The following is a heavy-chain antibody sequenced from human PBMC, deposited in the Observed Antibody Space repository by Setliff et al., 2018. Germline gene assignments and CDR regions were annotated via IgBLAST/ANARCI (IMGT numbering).Heavy chain of an antibody. Sequence: PGGSLRLSCAASGFAFNNAWVNWVRQAPGKGLEWVGRIKSKSDGGATDYAAAVKGRFTISRDDSKNMVHLQMSSLKTEDTAVYYCTRTPCSSSRCLSQLDYWSQGALVTVSS. V-gene: IGHV3-15*01. D-gene: IGHD2-2*01. CDR2: IKSKSDGGAT. J-gene: IGHJ4*02. CDR1: GFAFNNAW. CDR3: TRTPCSSSRCLSQLDY.